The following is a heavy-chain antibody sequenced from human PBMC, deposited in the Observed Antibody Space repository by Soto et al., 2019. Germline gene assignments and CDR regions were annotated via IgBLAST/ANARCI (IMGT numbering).Heavy chain of an antibody. CDR3: ARGYSYGSEYGMDV. CDR2: ISGSGGST. Sequence: GGSLRLSCVASGFTFSTYAMSWVRQAPGKGLEWVSAISGSGGSTYYADSVKGRFTISRDNSKNTLYLQMNSLRAEDTAVYYCARGYSYGSEYGMDVWGQGTTVTVSS. V-gene: IGHV3-23*01. D-gene: IGHD5-18*01. CDR1: GFTFSTYA. J-gene: IGHJ6*02.